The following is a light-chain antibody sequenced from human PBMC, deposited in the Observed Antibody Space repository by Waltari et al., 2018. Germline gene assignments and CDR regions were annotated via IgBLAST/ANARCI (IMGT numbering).Light chain of an antibody. CDR3: QHSFETPYS. V-gene: IGKV1-39*01. Sequence: EIQMTQSPSSLSASVESRVTVTCRASQSISSYLNWYQQKPGKAPKLLIYGASSLQSGVPSRFSGSGSGTDFTLTISSLQPEDCAVYYCQHSFETPYSFGQGTKVEIK. CDR1: QSISSY. CDR2: GAS. J-gene: IGKJ2*03.